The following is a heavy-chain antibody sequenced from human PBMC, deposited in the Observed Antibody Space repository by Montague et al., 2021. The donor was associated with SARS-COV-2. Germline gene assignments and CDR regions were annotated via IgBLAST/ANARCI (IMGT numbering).Heavy chain of an antibody. CDR1: GGSFSGYY. CDR2: INHSGRT. J-gene: IGHJ5*02. V-gene: IGHV4-34*01. CDR3: ARGYDYVWGSYRYLQWFDP. Sequence: SETLSLTCAVYGGSFSGYYWSWIRQPPGKGLEWIGEINHSGRTNYNPSLKSRVTISVDTSKNQFSLKLSSVTAADTAVYYCARGYDYVWGSYRYLQWFDPWGQGTLVTVSS. D-gene: IGHD3-16*02.